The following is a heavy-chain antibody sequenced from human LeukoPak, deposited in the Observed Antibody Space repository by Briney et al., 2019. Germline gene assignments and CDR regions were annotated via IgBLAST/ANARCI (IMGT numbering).Heavy chain of an antibody. D-gene: IGHD2-21*02. J-gene: IGHJ3*02. CDR3: AKDGDLAYCGGDCYSRAFDI. Sequence: PGGSLRLSCAASGFTFSSYGMHWVRQAPGKGLECVAVIWYDGSNKYYADSVKGRFTIYRDNSKNTLYLQMNSLRAEDTAVYYCAKDGDLAYCGGDCYSRAFDIWGQGTMVTVSS. CDR2: IWYDGSNK. V-gene: IGHV3-33*06. CDR1: GFTFSSYG.